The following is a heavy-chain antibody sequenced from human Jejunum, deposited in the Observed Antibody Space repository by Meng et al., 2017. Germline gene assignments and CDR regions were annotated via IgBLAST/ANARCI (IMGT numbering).Heavy chain of an antibody. Sequence: QVQLQDSGPGLVKPSQTLSLTCTASGGSLNRGYYFWNWIRQRPGQGLEWIGSIDSSGSTHHSPSLHSRLTISVDTSKNQFSLKLSSVTAADTAVYYCARALGGGFYSYYFDSWGQGTLVTVSS. CDR2: IDSSGST. D-gene: IGHD2-15*01. V-gene: IGHV4-31*03. J-gene: IGHJ4*02. CDR3: ARALGGGFYSYYFDS. CDR1: GGSLNRGYYF.